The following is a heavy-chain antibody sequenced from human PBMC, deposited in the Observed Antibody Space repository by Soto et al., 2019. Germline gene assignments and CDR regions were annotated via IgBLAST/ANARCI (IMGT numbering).Heavy chain of an antibody. J-gene: IGHJ3*02. CDR1: GFTFSNYA. CDR3: AKVNIWNYGAFDI. CDR2: ISSDGSNK. V-gene: IGHV3-30*18. Sequence: QVQLVESGGGVVQPGRSLRLSCAASGFTFSNYAIHWVRQAPGKGLEWVTFISSDGSNKYYADSVKGRFTNTRDNSKNTLYLQMNSLRAEDTAVYCCAKVNIWNYGAFDIWGQGTMVTVSS. D-gene: IGHD1-7*01.